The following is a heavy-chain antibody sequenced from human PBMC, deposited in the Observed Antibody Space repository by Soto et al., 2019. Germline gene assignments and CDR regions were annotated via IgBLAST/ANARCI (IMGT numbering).Heavy chain of an antibody. Sequence: ASVKVSCKASGYTFTSYYMHWVRQAPGQGLEWMGIINPSGGSTSYAQKFQGRVTMTRDTSTSTVYMELCSLRSEDTAVYYCARNNDQDIVVVVAATGYFQHWGQGTLVTVSS. CDR1: GYTFTSYY. V-gene: IGHV1-46*03. J-gene: IGHJ1*01. D-gene: IGHD2-15*01. CDR3: ARNNDQDIVVVVAATGYFQH. CDR2: INPSGGST.